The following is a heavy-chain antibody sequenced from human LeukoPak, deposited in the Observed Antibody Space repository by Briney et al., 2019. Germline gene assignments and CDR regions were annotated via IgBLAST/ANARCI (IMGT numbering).Heavy chain of an antibody. Sequence: GGSLRLSCAASGFTFSSYAMSWVRQAPGKGLEWVSAISGSGGSTYYADSVKGRFTISRDNSKNALYLQMNSLRAEDTAVYYCAKAEREWLARRGGFQDYWGQGTLVTVSS. CDR2: ISGSGGST. J-gene: IGHJ4*02. V-gene: IGHV3-23*01. D-gene: IGHD6-19*01. CDR3: AKAEREWLARRGGFQDY. CDR1: GFTFSSYA.